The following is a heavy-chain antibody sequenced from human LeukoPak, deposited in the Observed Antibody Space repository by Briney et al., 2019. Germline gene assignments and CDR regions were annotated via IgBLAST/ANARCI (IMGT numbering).Heavy chain of an antibody. Sequence: GGSLRLSCAASGFTFSSYAMRWVRQAPGKGLEWVSTISGSGGSTYYADSVKGRFTISRDNSKNTLYLQMNSLRAGDKAGYYCAGGLIAAAGFDYWGQGTLVTVSS. CDR3: AGGLIAAAGFDY. V-gene: IGHV3-23*01. CDR1: GFTFSSYA. D-gene: IGHD6-13*01. CDR2: ISGSGGST. J-gene: IGHJ4*02.